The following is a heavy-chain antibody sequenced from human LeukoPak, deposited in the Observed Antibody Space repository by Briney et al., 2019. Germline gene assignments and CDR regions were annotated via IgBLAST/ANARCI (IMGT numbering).Heavy chain of an antibody. J-gene: IGHJ4*02. D-gene: IGHD3-10*01. CDR2: INHSGST. CDR3: ARAERARYYYGSGRPIDY. Sequence: PSETLSLTCAVYGGSFSGYYWSWIRQPPGKGLEWIGEINHSGSTNYNPSLKSRVTISVDTSKNQFSLKLSSVTAADTAVYYCARAERARYYYGSGRPIDYWGQGTLVTVSS. V-gene: IGHV4-34*01. CDR1: GGSFSGYY.